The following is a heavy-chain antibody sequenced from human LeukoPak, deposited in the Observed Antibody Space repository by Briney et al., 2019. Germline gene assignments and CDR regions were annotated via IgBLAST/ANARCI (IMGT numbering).Heavy chain of an antibody. CDR2: INHSGST. D-gene: IGHD2-2*01. CDR1: AGSFSGYY. J-gene: IGHJ4*02. V-gene: IGHV4-34*01. CDR3: ARAKIAGEDIVVVPAANFDY. Sequence: PSETLSLTCAVYAGSFSGYYWSLIRQPPGKGLEWIGEINHSGSTNYNPSLKSRVTISVDTSKNQFSLKLSSVTAADTAVYYCARAKIAGEDIVVVPAANFDYWGQGTLVTVSS.